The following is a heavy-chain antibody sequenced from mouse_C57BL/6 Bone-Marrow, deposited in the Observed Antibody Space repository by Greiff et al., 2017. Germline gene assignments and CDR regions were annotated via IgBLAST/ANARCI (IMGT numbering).Heavy chain of an antibody. CDR2: IRLKSDNYAT. CDR3: TGGNPAW. Sequence: EVKLMASGGGLVQPGGSMKLSCVASGLTFSNYWMNWVRQSPEKGLEWVAQIRLKSDNYATHYAESVKGRFTISRDDSKSSVYLQMNNLRAEDTGMYYCTGGNPAWWGQGTLVTVSA. J-gene: IGHJ3*02. CDR1: GLTFSNYW. D-gene: IGHD2-1*01. V-gene: IGHV6-3*01.